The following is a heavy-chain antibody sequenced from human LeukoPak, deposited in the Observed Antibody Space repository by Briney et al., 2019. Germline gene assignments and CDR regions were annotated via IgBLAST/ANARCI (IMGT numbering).Heavy chain of an antibody. D-gene: IGHD4-11*01. Sequence: GASVKVSCKASGGTFSSYAISWVRQAPGQGLEWMGRIIPILGIANYAQKFQGRVTITADKSTSTAYMELSSRRSEDTAVYYCARNSYSNYQINYFDYWGQGTLVTVSS. CDR1: GGTFSSYA. CDR2: IIPILGIA. J-gene: IGHJ4*02. V-gene: IGHV1-69*04. CDR3: ARNSYSNYQINYFDY.